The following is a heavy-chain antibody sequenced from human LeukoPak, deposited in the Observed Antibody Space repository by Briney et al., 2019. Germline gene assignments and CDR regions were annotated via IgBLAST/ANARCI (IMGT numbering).Heavy chain of an antibody. D-gene: IGHD3-3*01. J-gene: IGHJ4*02. V-gene: IGHV4-34*01. CDR1: GGSFSGYY. Sequence: SETLSLTCAVYGGSFSGYYWSWIRQPPGKGLEWIGEINHSGSTNYNPSLKSRVTISVDTSKNQFSLELSSVTAADTAVYYCARARYYDFWSGYSYFDYWGQGTLVTVSS. CDR2: INHSGST. CDR3: ARARYYDFWSGYSYFDY.